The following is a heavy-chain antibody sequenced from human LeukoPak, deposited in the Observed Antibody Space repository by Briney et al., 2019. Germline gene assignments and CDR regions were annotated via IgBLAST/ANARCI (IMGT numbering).Heavy chain of an antibody. CDR1: GYTFTSYG. V-gene: IGHV1-18*01. J-gene: IGHJ4*02. CDR2: ISAYNGNT. D-gene: IGHD6-13*01. Sequence: GASVKVSCKASGYTFTSYGISWVRQAPGQGLEWMGWISAYNGNTNYAQKLQGRVTMTTDTSTSTACMELRSLRSDDTAVYYCARVGSIAAAVYYFDYWGQGTLVTVSS. CDR3: ARVGSIAAAVYYFDY.